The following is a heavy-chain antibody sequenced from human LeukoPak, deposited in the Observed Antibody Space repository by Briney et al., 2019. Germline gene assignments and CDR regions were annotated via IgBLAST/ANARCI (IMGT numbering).Heavy chain of an antibody. V-gene: IGHV4-39*01. Sequence: ETLSLTCTVSGGSISTSSYYWDLIRQPPGKGLEWIATIYYSGSTYYNPSLKSRVTISVDTSKNQFSLKLSSVTAADTAVYYCARHAFDVLLWFGEFPTNWFDPWGQGTLVTVSS. J-gene: IGHJ5*02. CDR1: GGSISTSSYY. D-gene: IGHD3-10*01. CDR3: ARHAFDVLLWFGEFPTNWFDP. CDR2: IYYSGST.